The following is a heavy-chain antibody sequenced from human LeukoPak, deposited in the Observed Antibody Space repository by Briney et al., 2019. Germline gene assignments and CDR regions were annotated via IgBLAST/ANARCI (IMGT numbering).Heavy chain of an antibody. Sequence: SETLSLTCTVSGGSISSGSYYWSWIRQPAGKGLEWIGRIYTSGSTNYNPSLKSRVTISVDTSKNQFSLKLSSVTAADTAVYYCATSPYCGGDCYSPFDYWGQGTLVTVSS. CDR1: GGSISSGSYY. V-gene: IGHV4-61*02. CDR3: ATSPYCGGDCYSPFDY. CDR2: IYTSGST. J-gene: IGHJ4*02. D-gene: IGHD2-21*02.